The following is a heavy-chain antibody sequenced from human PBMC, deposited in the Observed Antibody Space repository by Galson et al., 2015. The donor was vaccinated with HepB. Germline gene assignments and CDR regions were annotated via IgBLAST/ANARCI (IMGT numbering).Heavy chain of an antibody. D-gene: IGHD1-7*01. CDR3: AGGREERELRFFRRIHYYYMGV. Sequence: SETLSLTCTVSGGSTSYYYWSWIRQPPGKGLEWIGEINHSGNTDANPSLKSRVTISVDTSRNKFSLKSTSVTAADTALYYCAGGREERELRFFRRIHYYYMGVWGKGTTVIVSS. J-gene: IGHJ6*03. CDR2: INHSGNT. CDR1: GGSTSYYY. V-gene: IGHV4-34*01.